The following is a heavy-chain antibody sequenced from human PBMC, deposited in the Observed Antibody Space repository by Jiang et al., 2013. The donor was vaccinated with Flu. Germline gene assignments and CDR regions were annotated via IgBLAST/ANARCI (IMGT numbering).Heavy chain of an antibody. Sequence: LLKPSETLSLTCAVYGGSFSGYYWSWIRQPPGKGLEWIGEINHSGSTNYNPSLKSRVTISVDTSKNQFSLKLSSVTAADTAVYYCARSPRGESGYSYGEYYFDYWGQGTLVTVSS. CDR2: INHSGST. CDR1: GGSFSGYY. CDR3: ARSPRGESGYSYGEYYFDY. J-gene: IGHJ4*02. D-gene: IGHD5-18*01. V-gene: IGHV4-34*01.